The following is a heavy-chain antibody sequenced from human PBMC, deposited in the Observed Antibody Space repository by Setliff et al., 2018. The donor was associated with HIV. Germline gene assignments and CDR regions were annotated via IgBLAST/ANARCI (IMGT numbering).Heavy chain of an antibody. CDR3: ARHGYSSDLRISYCMDV. D-gene: IGHD5-18*01. Sequence: SETLSLTCAVSGASISSTSYYWGWVRQPPGKGLEWIGSIYYSGSTYYNPSLKSRLTISVDTSRNQFSLKLRSVTAADTAVYYCARHGYSSDLRISYCMDVWGKGTTVTVSS. CDR2: IYYSGST. V-gene: IGHV4-39*01. CDR1: GASISSTSYY. J-gene: IGHJ6*03.